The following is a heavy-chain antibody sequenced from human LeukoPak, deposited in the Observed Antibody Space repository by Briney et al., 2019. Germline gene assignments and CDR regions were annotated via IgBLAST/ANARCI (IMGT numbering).Heavy chain of an antibody. CDR2: LSDTGTT. Sequence: SGTLSLTCTVSGGSVSTISHFWDWVRQPPGKGLEWIVSLSDTGTTYYNPSLESRVTMSVDTSKNQFSLKLSSVTAADTAVYYCARRDHTGRSHAWFDPWGQGTPVTVSS. CDR1: GGSVSTISHF. D-gene: IGHD1-14*01. V-gene: IGHV4-39*01. CDR3: ARRDHTGRSHAWFDP. J-gene: IGHJ5*02.